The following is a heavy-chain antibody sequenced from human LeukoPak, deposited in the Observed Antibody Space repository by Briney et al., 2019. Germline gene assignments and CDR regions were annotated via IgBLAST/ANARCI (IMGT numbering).Heavy chain of an antibody. V-gene: IGHV4-30-4*01. Sequence: SESLSLTCTVSGGSISSGGYGWSWLRQPPGKGLEWIAYIYYSGSTYYNPSLKSRVTMSADTSKNQLSLKLSSVTAADTAMYYCARPYYYDSRIDPWGQGILVTVSS. CDR2: IYYSGST. J-gene: IGHJ5*02. CDR1: GGSISSGGYG. D-gene: IGHD3-22*01. CDR3: ARPYYYDSRIDP.